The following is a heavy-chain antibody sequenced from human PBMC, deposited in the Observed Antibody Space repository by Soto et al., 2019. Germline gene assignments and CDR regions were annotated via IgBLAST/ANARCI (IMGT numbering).Heavy chain of an antibody. CDR2: IWYDGSNK. V-gene: IGHV3-33*01. CDR1: GFTFSSYG. J-gene: IGHJ4*02. Sequence: GGSLRLSCAASGFTFSSYGMHWVRQAPGKGLEWVAVIWYDGSNKYYADSVKGRFTISRDNSKNTLYLQMNSLRAEDTAVYYCARAPDPHYGSGIGYWGQGTLVTVSS. CDR3: ARAPDPHYGSGIGY. D-gene: IGHD3-10*01.